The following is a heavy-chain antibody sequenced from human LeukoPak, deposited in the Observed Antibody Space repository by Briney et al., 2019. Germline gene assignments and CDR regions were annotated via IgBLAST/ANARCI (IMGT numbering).Heavy chain of an antibody. CDR1: GGSISNYY. CDR2: IYYSGST. J-gene: IGHJ4*02. V-gene: IGHV4-59*01. CDR3: ARGFDSKSSYFDY. Sequence: SETLSLSCTVSGGSISNYYMNWIRQPPGKGLEWIGYIYYSGSTKYNPSLNSRATISLNTSKNQFSLKLRSVTAADTAVYYCARGFDSKSSYFDYWGQGTLVTVSS. D-gene: IGHD5-12*01.